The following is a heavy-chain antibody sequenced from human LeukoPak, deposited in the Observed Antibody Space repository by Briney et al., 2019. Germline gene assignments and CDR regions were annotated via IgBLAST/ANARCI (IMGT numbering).Heavy chain of an antibody. CDR2: ISSSGSTI. CDR1: GFTFSDYY. Sequence: GGSLRLSCAASGFTFSDYYMSWIRQAPGKGLEWVSYISSSGSTIYYADSVKGRFTISRDNAKNSLYLQMNSLRAEDTAVYYCAKDLRPYSSGCPFDYWGQGTLVTVSS. V-gene: IGHV3-11*04. D-gene: IGHD6-19*01. CDR3: AKDLRPYSSGCPFDY. J-gene: IGHJ4*02.